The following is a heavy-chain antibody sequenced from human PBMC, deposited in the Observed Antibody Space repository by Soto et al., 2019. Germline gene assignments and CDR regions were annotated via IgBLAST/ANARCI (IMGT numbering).Heavy chain of an antibody. J-gene: IGHJ5*02. CDR1: GGSVSSGNYY. CDR3: ARDALGP. V-gene: IGHV4-61*01. Sequence: SETRSLTCSVSGGSVSSGNYYWAWIRQPPGKRLEWIGYIYYIGSTNYNPSLKSRVTMSLDASRNQLSLNLNSVTAADTAVYYCARDALGPWGQGTLVTVSS. CDR2: IYYIGST.